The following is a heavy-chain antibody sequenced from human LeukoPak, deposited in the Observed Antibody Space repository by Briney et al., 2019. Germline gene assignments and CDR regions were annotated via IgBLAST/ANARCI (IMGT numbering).Heavy chain of an antibody. CDR2: IYYSGST. V-gene: IGHV4-39*01. Sequence: SETLSLTCTVSGGSISSSSYYWGWIRQPPGKGLEWIGSIYYSGSTYYNPSLKSRVAISVDTSKNQFSLKLSSVTAADTAVYYCARLGYSSGWYDYWGQGTLVTVSS. CDR1: GGSISSSSYY. J-gene: IGHJ4*02. D-gene: IGHD6-19*01. CDR3: ARLGYSSGWYDY.